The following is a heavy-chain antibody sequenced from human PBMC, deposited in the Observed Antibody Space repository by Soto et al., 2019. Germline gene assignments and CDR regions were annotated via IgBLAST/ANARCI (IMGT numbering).Heavy chain of an antibody. CDR3: ARGVTVFGLVSRFWFDP. D-gene: IGHD3-3*01. CDR2: IYSSGIT. Sequence: SATLSLTCTVSGGSISSGDYSWSWVRQSPGKGLEWIGHIYSSGITYYNPSLKSRVVISIDTSRNQFSLRLNSLTAADRAVYFCARGVTVFGLVSRFWFDPWGQGTVVTVSS. V-gene: IGHV4-30-4*01. CDR1: GGSISSGDYS. J-gene: IGHJ5*02.